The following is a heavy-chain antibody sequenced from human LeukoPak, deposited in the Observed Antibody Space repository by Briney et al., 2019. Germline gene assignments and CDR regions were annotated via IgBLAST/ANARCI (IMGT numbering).Heavy chain of an antibody. CDR1: GYTFSSHA. CDR2: ISYDGTNK. V-gene: IGHV3-30*04. J-gene: IGHJ4*02. Sequence: GRSLRLPHATSGYTFSSHAMHRVRQAPGKGLEWVALISYDGTNKYYADSVKGRFTMYRDNAENSLDLQMDSLRAEDTAVYYCARDVSDYWGQGTLVTAS. D-gene: IGHD3-16*02. CDR3: ARDVSDY.